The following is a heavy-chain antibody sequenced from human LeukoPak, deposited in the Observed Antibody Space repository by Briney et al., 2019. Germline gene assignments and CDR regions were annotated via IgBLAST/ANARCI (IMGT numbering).Heavy chain of an antibody. Sequence: GSLRLSCTASGFIFGDYGMSWFRQAPGKGLEWVGFIRGKAYGGTTEYAASVKGRFTISRDDSKSIAYLQMNSLKTEDTAVYYCSRDSSGYSYYFGYWGQGTLVTVSS. CDR2: IRGKAYGGTT. V-gene: IGHV3-49*03. CDR3: SRDSSGYSYYFGY. CDR1: GFIFGDYG. J-gene: IGHJ4*02. D-gene: IGHD3-22*01.